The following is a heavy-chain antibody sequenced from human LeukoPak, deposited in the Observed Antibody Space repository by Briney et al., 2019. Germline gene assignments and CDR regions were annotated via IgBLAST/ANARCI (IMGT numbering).Heavy chain of an antibody. V-gene: IGHV3-30*02. CDR2: IRYDGSYK. CDR1: GFTFSSYG. Sequence: GGSLRLSCAASGFTFSSYGIHWVRQAPGKGLEWVAFIRYDGSYKYYADSVKGRFTISRDNSKNTLYLQMNSLRAEDTAVYYCASEGRYSSGWYVGTFDYWGQGTLVTVSS. CDR3: ASEGRYSSGWYVGTFDY. J-gene: IGHJ4*02. D-gene: IGHD6-19*01.